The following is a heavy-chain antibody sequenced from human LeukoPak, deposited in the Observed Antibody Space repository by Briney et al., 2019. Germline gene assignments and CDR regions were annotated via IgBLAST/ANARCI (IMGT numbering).Heavy chain of an antibody. V-gene: IGHV1-69*06. D-gene: IGHD2-2*01. CDR3: ARQDVEDIVVVPAANSPYYYGMDV. Sequence: ASVKVSCKASGGTFSSYAISWVRQAPGQGPEWMGGIIPIFGTANYAQKFQGRVTITADKSTSTAYMELSSLRSEDTAVYYCARQDVEDIVVVPAANSPYYYGMDVWGKGTTVTVSS. CDR2: IIPIFGTA. CDR1: GGTFSSYA. J-gene: IGHJ6*04.